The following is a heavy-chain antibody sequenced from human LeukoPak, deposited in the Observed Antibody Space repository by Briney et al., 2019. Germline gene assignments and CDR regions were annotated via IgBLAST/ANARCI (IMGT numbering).Heavy chain of an antibody. CDR2: ISSSGTTI. V-gene: IGHV3-11*01. CDR1: GFTFSDDY. Sequence: GGSLRLSCAASGFTFSDDYMSWFRQAPGKGLEWVSYISSSGTTIYYADSVKGRFTISRDNTKNSLYLQMNSLRAEDTAVYYCAKGGQYNWNYGDYYYYMDVWGKGTTVTVSS. D-gene: IGHD1-7*01. J-gene: IGHJ6*03. CDR3: AKGGQYNWNYGDYYYYMDV.